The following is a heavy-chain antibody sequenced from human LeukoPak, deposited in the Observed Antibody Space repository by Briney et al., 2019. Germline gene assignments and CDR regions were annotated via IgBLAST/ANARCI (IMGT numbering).Heavy chain of an antibody. D-gene: IGHD2-21*01. CDR3: ARSVIPGRWYFDL. V-gene: IGHV3-30*09. CDR2: ISTDAYYK. CDR1: GFTFSAYP. J-gene: IGHJ2*01. Sequence: GGSLRLSCAASGFTFSAYPFHWVRQAPGKGLECVAAISTDAYYKYHGDSVRGRFAISRDNYMNSLYLQLNGLRAEDTAVYYCARSVIPGRWYFDLWGRGTLVTVSS.